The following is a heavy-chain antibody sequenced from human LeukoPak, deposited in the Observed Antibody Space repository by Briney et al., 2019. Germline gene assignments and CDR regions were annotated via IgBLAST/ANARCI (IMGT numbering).Heavy chain of an antibody. Sequence: GGSLRLSCAASGFSFSSYSVNWVRQAPGKGLEWVSSISGDLRYISYADSVKGRFTISRDNAETSVFLQMNSLRVEDTAVHYCTKTDGRNYFFPHWGQGTLVTVSS. V-gene: IGHV3-21*01. D-gene: IGHD5-24*01. J-gene: IGHJ1*01. CDR2: ISGDLRYI. CDR1: GFSFSSYS. CDR3: TKTDGRNYFFPH.